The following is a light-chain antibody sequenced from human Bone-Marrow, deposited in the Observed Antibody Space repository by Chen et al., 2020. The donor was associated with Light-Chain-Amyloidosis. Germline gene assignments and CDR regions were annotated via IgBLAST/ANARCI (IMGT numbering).Light chain of an antibody. CDR2: DDS. J-gene: IGLJ3*02. Sequence: SYVLTQPSSGSVAPGQTATIACGGNNIGSTSVHWYQQTSAQAPLLVVYDDSDRPSGIPERLSGANSGNTATLTISRVEAGDEADYYCQVWDRSSDRPVFGGGTKLTVL. V-gene: IGLV3-21*02. CDR1: NIGSTS. CDR3: QVWDRSSDRPV.